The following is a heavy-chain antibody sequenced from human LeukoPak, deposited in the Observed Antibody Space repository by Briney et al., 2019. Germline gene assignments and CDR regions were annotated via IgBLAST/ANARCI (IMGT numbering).Heavy chain of an antibody. CDR2: ISYDGSNK. CDR1: GFTFSNYA. V-gene: IGHV3-30*04. J-gene: IGHJ4*02. D-gene: IGHD6-6*01. Sequence: PRGSLRLSCAASGFTFSNYAMSWVRQAPGKGLEWVAVISYDGSNKYYADSVKGPFTLSTDNSKNTLYLQMNSLRAEDTAVYYCARRAGKYLPPYFDYWGQGTLVTVSS. CDR3: ARRAGKYLPPYFDY.